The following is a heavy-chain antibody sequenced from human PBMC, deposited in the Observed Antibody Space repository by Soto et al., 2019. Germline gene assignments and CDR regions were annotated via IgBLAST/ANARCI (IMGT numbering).Heavy chain of an antibody. D-gene: IGHD1-26*01. V-gene: IGHV3-30*03. J-gene: IGHJ6*02. CDR2: ISYDSTKT. Sequence: PGGSLKLACAASGFTFNRYGMDWVRPGPGNGLEWVAFISYDSTKTYYADSVKGRFTISRDNSNSALYVQMNSLTGEDTAVYYCARSRSAWSDFHYYSLDVWGQGTTVTVSS. CDR1: GFTFNRYG. CDR3: ARSRSAWSDFHYYSLDV.